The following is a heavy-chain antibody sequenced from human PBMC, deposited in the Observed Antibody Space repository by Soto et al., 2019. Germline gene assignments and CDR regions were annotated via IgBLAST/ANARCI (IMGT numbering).Heavy chain of an antibody. J-gene: IGHJ4*02. Sequence: SETLSLTCAVSGGSISSSNWWSWVRQPPGKGLEWIGEIYHSGSTNYNPSLKSRVTISVDKSKNQFSLKLSSVTAADTAVYYCARDVRCCTNGICYTLTLDYWGQGTLVTVSS. V-gene: IGHV4-4*02. CDR1: GGSISSSNW. CDR3: ARDVRCCTNGICYTLTLDY. D-gene: IGHD2-8*01. CDR2: IYHSGST.